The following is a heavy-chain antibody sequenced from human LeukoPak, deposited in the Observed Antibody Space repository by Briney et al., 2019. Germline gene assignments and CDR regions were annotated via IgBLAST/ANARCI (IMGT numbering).Heavy chain of an antibody. V-gene: IGHV3-23*01. Sequence: PGGSLRLSCAASGFTFSSYAMSWVRQAPGKGLEWVSGISGSGGSIYYADSVKGRFTISRDNSKNTMHLQMNSLRAEDTALYYCAKDRTHSNSWSLDHWGQGTLVTVSS. CDR3: AKDRTHSNSWSLDH. D-gene: IGHD2-2*01. CDR2: ISGSGGSI. J-gene: IGHJ4*02. CDR1: GFTFSSYA.